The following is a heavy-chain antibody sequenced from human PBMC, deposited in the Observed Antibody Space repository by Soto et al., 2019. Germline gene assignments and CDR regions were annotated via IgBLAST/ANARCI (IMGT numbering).Heavy chain of an antibody. CDR3: ARIRRLQSYYYYGMDV. V-gene: IGHV5-10-1*01. J-gene: IGHJ6*02. CDR1: GYSGTSNW. Sequence: GVSLNIAGKASGYSGTSNWNSAVRRMSGHGLEWMGRIDPSDSYTNYSPSFQGHVTISADKSISTAYLQWSSLKASDTAMYYCARIRRLQSYYYYGMDVWGQGTTVTVSS. CDR2: IDPSDSYT. D-gene: IGHD4-4*01.